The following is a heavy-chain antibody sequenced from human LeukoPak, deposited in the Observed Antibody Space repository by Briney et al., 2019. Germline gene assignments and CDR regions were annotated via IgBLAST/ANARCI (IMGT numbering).Heavy chain of an antibody. CDR2: INGDGRNI. D-gene: IGHD3-9*01. V-gene: IGHV3-74*01. CDR1: GFTFSSYW. Sequence: GSLRLSCVASGFTFSSYWTHWVRQDPRKGLVWVPRINGDGRNINYADSVRGRFTISRDNAKNTLYLQMNTLRVEDTAVYYCTRDLMDYDVSTGLHHYYMDVWGQGTRSPSP. CDR3: TRDLMDYDVSTGLHHYYMDV. J-gene: IGHJ6*02.